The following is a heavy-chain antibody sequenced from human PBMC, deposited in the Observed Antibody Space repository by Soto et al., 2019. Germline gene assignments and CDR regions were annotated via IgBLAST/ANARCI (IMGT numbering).Heavy chain of an antibody. CDR1: GYTFTGYY. J-gene: IGHJ4*02. V-gene: IGHV1-2*04. CDR3: AREGEYSSGWYDY. D-gene: IGHD6-19*01. CDR2: INPNSGGT. Sequence: ASVKVSCKASGYTFTGYYMHWVRQAPGQGLEWMGWINPNSGGTNYAQKFQGWVTMTRDTSISTAYMELSRLRSDDTAVYYCAREGEYSSGWYDYWGQGTLVTVSS.